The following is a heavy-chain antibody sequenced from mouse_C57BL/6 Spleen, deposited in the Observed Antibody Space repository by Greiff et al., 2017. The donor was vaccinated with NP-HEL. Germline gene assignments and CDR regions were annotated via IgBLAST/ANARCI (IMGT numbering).Heavy chain of an antibody. V-gene: IGHV5-4*01. J-gene: IGHJ3*01. CDR2: ISDGGSYT. CDR1: GFTFSSYA. CDR3: AREYNDYAPWFAY. D-gene: IGHD2-4*01. Sequence: EVKLMESGGGLVKPGGSLKLSCAASGFTFSSYAMSWVRQTPEKRLEWVATISDGGSYTYYPDNVKGRFTISRDNAKNNLYLQMSHLKSEDTAMYYCAREYNDYAPWFAYWGQGTLVTVSA.